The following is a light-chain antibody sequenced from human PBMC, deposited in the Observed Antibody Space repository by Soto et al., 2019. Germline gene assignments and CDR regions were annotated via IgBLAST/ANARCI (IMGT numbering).Light chain of an antibody. Sequence: DIQMTQSPSTLSASVGDRVTITCRASQSISSWLAWYQQKPGKAPKPLIYKASSLESGVPSRFSGSGSGTEFTLTISSLQPDDFAPYYCQHYNTYPWTFGQGTKVEI. CDR1: QSISSW. V-gene: IGKV1-5*03. J-gene: IGKJ1*01. CDR2: KAS. CDR3: QHYNTYPWT.